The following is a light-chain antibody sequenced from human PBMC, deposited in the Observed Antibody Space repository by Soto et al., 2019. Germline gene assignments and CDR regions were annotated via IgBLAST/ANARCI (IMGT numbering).Light chain of an antibody. CDR1: QSIRSN. CDR2: DAS. V-gene: IGKV3-15*01. CDR3: QQYNNWPPFT. Sequence: EIVMTQSPATLSVSPGERATLSCRASQSIRSNLGWYQQKPGQAPRLLIYDASTRATGVPARFSGSGSGTEFTLTISSLQSEDSAVYYCQQYNNWPPFTFGQGTRLEIK. J-gene: IGKJ5*01.